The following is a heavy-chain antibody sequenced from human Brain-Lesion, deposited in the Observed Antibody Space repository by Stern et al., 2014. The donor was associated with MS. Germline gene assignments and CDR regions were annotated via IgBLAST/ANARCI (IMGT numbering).Heavy chain of an antibody. V-gene: IGHV3-74*01. D-gene: IGHD5-18*01. CDR1: GFTFSTYW. CDR2: INGDGSRT. Sequence: QLVESGGDLVQPGGSLRLSCTASGFTFSTYWMHWVRQAPGQGLEWVSRINGDGSRTSYADSVKGRFTISRDNAKNTLYVQMNSLRVEDTAVYYCARAHVDTWDWFDPWGQGTLVTVSS. J-gene: IGHJ5*02. CDR3: ARAHVDTWDWFDP.